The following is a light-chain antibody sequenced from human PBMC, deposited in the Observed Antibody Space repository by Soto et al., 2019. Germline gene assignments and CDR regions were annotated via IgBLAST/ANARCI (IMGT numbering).Light chain of an antibody. Sequence: EVKLTQSPGTLSLSPGDRATLSCRTSQSVSSSYLAWYQQKPGQAPRLLIYGASSRATGIPDRFSGSGSGTDFTLTITRLEPEDFAVYYCQQYGSSPKTFGQGTKVDNK. J-gene: IGKJ1*01. V-gene: IGKV3-20*01. CDR2: GAS. CDR1: QSVSSSY. CDR3: QQYGSSPKT.